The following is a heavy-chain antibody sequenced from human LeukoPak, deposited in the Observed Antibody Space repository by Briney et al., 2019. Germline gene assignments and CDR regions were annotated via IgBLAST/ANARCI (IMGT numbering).Heavy chain of an antibody. CDR2: IIPIFGTA. J-gene: IGHJ4*02. CDR3: ARGGYSYAHLAHFDY. V-gene: IGHV1-69*01. Sequence: GSSVKVSCKASGGTFSSYAISWVRQAPGQGLEWMGEIIPIFGTANYAQKFQGRVTITADESTSTAYMELSSLRSEDTAVYYCARGGYSYAHLAHFDYWGQGTLVTVSS. D-gene: IGHD5-18*01. CDR1: GGTFSSYA.